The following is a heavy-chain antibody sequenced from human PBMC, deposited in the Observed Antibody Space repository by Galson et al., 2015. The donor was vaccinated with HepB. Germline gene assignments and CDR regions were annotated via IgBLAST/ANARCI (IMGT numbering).Heavy chain of an antibody. CDR1: GFTFGRYE. V-gene: IGHV3-13*01. J-gene: IGHJ4*02. Sequence: SLRLSWAASGFTFGRYEMHWGRQAPGKGLEWVSAIGPAGDTFYTGSVKGRFTISRENGENSLYLQLNILRAGDTAVYHCVREKYGSGSLAFDYWGQGTLVTVSS. CDR3: VREKYGSGSLAFDY. CDR2: IGPAGDT. D-gene: IGHD3-10*01.